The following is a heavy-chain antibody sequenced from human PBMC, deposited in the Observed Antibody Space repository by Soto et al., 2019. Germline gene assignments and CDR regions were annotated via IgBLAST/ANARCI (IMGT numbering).Heavy chain of an antibody. CDR3: ARVGYSSGWYFDY. Sequence: SETLSLTCTVSGDSISGYYWNWIRQSPGKGLEWIGYIHYSGSTKYNPSLNSRVTISVDTSKNQFYMELSSLRSEDTAVYYCARVGYSSGWYFDYWGQGTLVTVSS. CDR2: IHYSGST. CDR1: GDSISGYY. V-gene: IGHV4-59*01. D-gene: IGHD6-19*01. J-gene: IGHJ4*02.